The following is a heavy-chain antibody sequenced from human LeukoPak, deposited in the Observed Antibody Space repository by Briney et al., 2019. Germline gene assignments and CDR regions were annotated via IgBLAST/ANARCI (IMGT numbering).Heavy chain of an antibody. CDR1: GFTFSSYG. Sequence: PGRSLRLSCAASGFTFSSYGMHWVPQATGEGREWVGVIWYDGSNKYYADSVKGTFTISRDNSKNTLSLQMSSLRAEDTAVYYCARPTYSGSYYWFDYWGQGTLVTVSS. CDR2: IWYDGSNK. V-gene: IGHV3-33*01. J-gene: IGHJ4*02. CDR3: ARPTYSGSYYWFDY. D-gene: IGHD1-26*01.